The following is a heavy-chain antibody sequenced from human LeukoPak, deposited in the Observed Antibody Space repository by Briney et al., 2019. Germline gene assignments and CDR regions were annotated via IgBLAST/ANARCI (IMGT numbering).Heavy chain of an antibody. CDR2: IDTNTGNP. CDR3: ARQHPRDSSGYDSEYFDL. Sequence: GASVKVSCKASGYTFTSYAMNWVRQAPGQGLEWMGWIDTNTGNPTYAQGFTGRFVFSLDTSVSTAYLQISSLKAEDTAVYYCARQHPRDSSGYDSEYFDLWGRGSLVTVSS. V-gene: IGHV7-4-1*02. CDR1: GYTFTSYA. D-gene: IGHD3-22*01. J-gene: IGHJ2*01.